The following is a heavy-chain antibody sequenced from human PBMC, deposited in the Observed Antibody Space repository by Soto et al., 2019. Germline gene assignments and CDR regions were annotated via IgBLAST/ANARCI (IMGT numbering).Heavy chain of an antibody. CDR2: IDTSSTKI. V-gene: IGHV3-11*01. Sequence: QVQLVESGGDLVKRGGSLRLSCAASGYTFSDYYMSWLRQAPGKGLEWISYIDTSSTKIYYADSVKGRFTISRDNAKNSLYLEMNSLRDEDTAVYYCASHYDMWRGYLSPVDYWGQGTLVTVSS. CDR1: GYTFSDYY. J-gene: IGHJ4*02. D-gene: IGHD3-3*01. CDR3: ASHYDMWRGYLSPVDY.